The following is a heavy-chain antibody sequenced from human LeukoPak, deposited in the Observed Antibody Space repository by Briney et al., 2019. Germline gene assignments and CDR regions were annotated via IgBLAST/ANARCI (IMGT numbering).Heavy chain of an antibody. V-gene: IGHV3-53*01. J-gene: IGHJ4*02. CDR1: GFTVSSNY. Sequence: PGGSLRLSCAASGFTVSSNYMSWVRQAPGKGLEWVSVIYSGGSTYYADSVKGRFTISRDNSKNTLYLQMNSLRAEDTAVYYCAREAPLYSGSFDYWGQGTLVTVSS. CDR2: IYSGGST. D-gene: IGHD6-13*01. CDR3: AREAPLYSGSFDY.